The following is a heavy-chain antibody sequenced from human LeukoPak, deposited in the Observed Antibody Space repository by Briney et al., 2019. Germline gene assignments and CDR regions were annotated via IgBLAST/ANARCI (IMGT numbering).Heavy chain of an antibody. V-gene: IGHV5-10-1*01. J-gene: IGHJ4*02. D-gene: IGHD5-18*01. Sequence: GESLKISCKGSGYSFTSYWISWVRQMPGKGREWMGRIDPSDPYSNYSPSFQGHVTISADKSISTAYLQWSSLKASDTAMYYCARLVSSNTADFDYWGQGTLVTVSS. CDR3: ARLVSSNTADFDY. CDR1: GYSFTSYW. CDR2: IDPSDPYS.